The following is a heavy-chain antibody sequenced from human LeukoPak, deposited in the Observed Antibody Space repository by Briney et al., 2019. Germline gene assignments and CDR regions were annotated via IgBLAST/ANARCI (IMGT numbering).Heavy chain of an antibody. J-gene: IGHJ4*02. CDR1: GGSFSGYY. D-gene: IGHD2-15*01. CDR3: ARVSPNEVAATPGFDY. V-gene: IGHV4-34*01. Sequence: SETLSLTCAVYGGSFSGYYWSWIRQPPGKGLEWIGEINHSGSTNYNPSLKSRVTISVDTSKNQFSLKLSSVTAADTAVYYCARVSPNEVAATPGFDYWGQGTLVTVSS. CDR2: INHSGST.